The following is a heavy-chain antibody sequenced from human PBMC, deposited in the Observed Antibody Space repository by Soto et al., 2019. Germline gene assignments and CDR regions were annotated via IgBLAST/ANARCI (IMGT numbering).Heavy chain of an antibody. CDR2: ISRSGRGSA. V-gene: IGHV3-23*01. J-gene: IGHJ4*02. CDR3: ARGRYLDSSDYWVANLPFDH. CDR1: GFTFNSYV. D-gene: IGHD3-22*01. Sequence: GGSLRLSCAASGFTFNSYVMTWVRQAPGEGLEWVSSISRSGRGSAYYTDSVKGRFTISRDNSENTLFLQMNNLRDEDTALYYCARGRYLDSSDYWVANLPFDHWGLGTLVTVSS.